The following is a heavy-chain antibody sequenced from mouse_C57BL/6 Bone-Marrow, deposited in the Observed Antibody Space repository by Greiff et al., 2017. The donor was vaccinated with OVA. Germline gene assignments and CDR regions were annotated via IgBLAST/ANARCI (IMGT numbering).Heavy chain of an antibody. J-gene: IGHJ4*01. CDR2: ISYDGSN. CDR3: ARVYYGYPYAMDY. D-gene: IGHD2-2*01. V-gene: IGHV3-6*01. CDR1: GYSITSGYY. Sequence: ESGPGLVKPSQSLSLTCSVTGYSITSGYYWNWIRQFPGNKLEWMGYISYDGSNNYNPSLKNRISITRDTSKNQFFLKLNSVTTEDTATYYCARVYYGYPYAMDYWGQGTSVTVSS.